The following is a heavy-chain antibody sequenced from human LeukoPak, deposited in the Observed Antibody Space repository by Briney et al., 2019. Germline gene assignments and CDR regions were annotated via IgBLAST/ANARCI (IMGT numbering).Heavy chain of an antibody. CDR3: AKDINYDSSDYYVY. J-gene: IGHJ4*02. CDR1: GFTFDDYA. Sequence: GGSLRLSCAASGFTFDDYAMHWVRQAPGKGLEWVSGISWNSGSIGYADSVKGRFTISRDNAKNSLYLQMNSLRAEDTALYYCAKDINYDSSDYYVYWGQGTLVTVSS. V-gene: IGHV3-9*01. CDR2: ISWNSGSI. D-gene: IGHD3-22*01.